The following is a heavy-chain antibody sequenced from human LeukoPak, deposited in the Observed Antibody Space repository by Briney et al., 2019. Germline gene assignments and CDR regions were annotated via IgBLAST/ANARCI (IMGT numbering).Heavy chain of an antibody. J-gene: IGHJ4*02. CDR3: ATSVRGVSGYYYFDY. D-gene: IGHD3-22*01. CDR2: ITPLNGDT. CDR1: GYTLTYRY. V-gene: IGHV1-45*02. Sequence: SVKVSCKVPGYTLTYRYLHWVRQAPGQALEWMGWITPLNGDTSYTQKFQDRVTITRDRSVSTVYMELSSLRSEDTAMYYCATSVRGVSGYYYFDYWGQGTLVTVSS.